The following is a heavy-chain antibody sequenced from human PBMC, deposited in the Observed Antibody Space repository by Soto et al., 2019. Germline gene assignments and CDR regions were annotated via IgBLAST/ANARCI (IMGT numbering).Heavy chain of an antibody. CDR2: IYYSGST. V-gene: IGHV4-39*01. D-gene: IGHD2-8*01. CDR3: ARHNRGYCTNGVCYFDY. Sequence: QLQLQESGPGLVKPLETLSLTCTVSGGSISSSSYYWGWIRQPPGKGLEWIGSIYYSGSTYYNPSLKSRVTISVDTSKNQFSLKLSSVTAADTAVYYCARHNRGYCTNGVCYFDYWGQGTLVTVSS. CDR1: GGSISSSSYY. J-gene: IGHJ4*02.